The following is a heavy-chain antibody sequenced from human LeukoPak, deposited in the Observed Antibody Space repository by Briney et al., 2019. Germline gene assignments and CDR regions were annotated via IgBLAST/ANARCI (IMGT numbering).Heavy chain of an antibody. V-gene: IGHV4-34*01. Sequence: SETLSLTCAVYGGSFSGYYWSWIRQPPGKGLEWIGEINHSGGTNYNPSLKSRVTISVDTSKNQFSLKLSSVTAADTAVYYCARGPIVVVPAATSGYWFDPWGQGTLVTVSS. J-gene: IGHJ5*02. CDR2: INHSGGT. CDR3: ARGPIVVVPAATSGYWFDP. CDR1: GGSFSGYY. D-gene: IGHD2-2*01.